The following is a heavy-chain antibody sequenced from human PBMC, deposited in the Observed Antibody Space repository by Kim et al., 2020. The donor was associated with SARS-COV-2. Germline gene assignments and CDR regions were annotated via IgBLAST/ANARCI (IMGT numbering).Heavy chain of an antibody. D-gene: IGHD3-22*01. CDR1: GFTFSSYG. J-gene: IGHJ4*02. CDR3: ANVPSYDSSGYYSDY. Sequence: GGSLRLSCAASGFTFSSYGMHWVRQAPGKGLEWVAVIWYDGSNKYYADSVKGRFTISRDNSKNTLYLQMNSLRAEDTTVYYCANVPSYDSSGYYSDYWGQGTLVNVSS. V-gene: IGHV3-33*06. CDR2: IWYDGSNK.